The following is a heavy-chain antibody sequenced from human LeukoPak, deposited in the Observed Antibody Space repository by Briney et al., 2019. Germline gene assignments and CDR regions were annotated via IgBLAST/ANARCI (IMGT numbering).Heavy chain of an antibody. Sequence: GASVKVSCKASGGTFSSYTISWVRQAPGQGLEWMGRIIPILGIANYAQKFQGRVTITADKSTSTAYMEMSSLRSEDTAVYYCASSIFGVVTDWYFDLWGRGTLVTVSP. D-gene: IGHD3-3*01. J-gene: IGHJ2*01. CDR3: ASSIFGVVTDWYFDL. CDR1: GGTFSSYT. CDR2: IIPILGIA. V-gene: IGHV1-69*02.